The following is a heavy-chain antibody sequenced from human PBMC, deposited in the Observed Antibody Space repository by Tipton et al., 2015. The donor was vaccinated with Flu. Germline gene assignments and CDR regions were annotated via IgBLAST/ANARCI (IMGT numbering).Heavy chain of an antibody. CDR3: ARSGSYHHYYFDL. V-gene: IGHV4-4*07. CDR1: GGSLSSYF. CDR2: IYPSGNT. Sequence: TLSLTCTVSGGSLSSYFWSWIRQPAGKGLEWIGRIYPSGNTNYNPSLQSRVTMSVDTSRNQFSLSLTSVTAADAAIYYCARSGSYHHYYFDLWGRSTLVSVSS. D-gene: IGHD1-26*01. J-gene: IGHJ2*01.